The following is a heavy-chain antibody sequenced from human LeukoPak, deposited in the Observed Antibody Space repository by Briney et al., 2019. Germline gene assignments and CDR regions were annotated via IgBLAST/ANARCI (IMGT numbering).Heavy chain of an antibody. J-gene: IGHJ4*02. CDR1: GGSISSYY. CDR2: IYYSGST. D-gene: IGHD3-9*01. CDR3: ASYDILTGYYSY. Sequence: SETLSRTCTVSGGSISSYYWSWIRQPPGKGLEWIGYIYYSGSTNYNPSLKSRVTISVDTSKNQFSLKLSSVTAADTAVYYCASYDILTGYYSYWGQGTLVTVSS. V-gene: IGHV4-59*01.